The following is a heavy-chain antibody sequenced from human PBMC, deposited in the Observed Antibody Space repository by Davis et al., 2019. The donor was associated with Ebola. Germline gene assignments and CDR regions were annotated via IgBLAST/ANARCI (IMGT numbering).Heavy chain of an antibody. J-gene: IGHJ4*02. V-gene: IGHV3-23*01. CDR3: AKAQWSGSYPALDY. CDR1: GFTFSSYA. D-gene: IGHD3-3*01. Sequence: GESLKISCAASGFTFSSYAMSWVRQAPGKGLEWVSSINVGGSTYDADSVKGRFTISRDNSKNTLYLQMNSLRAEDTAVYYCAKAQWSGSYPALDYWGQGTLVTVSS. CDR2: INVGGST.